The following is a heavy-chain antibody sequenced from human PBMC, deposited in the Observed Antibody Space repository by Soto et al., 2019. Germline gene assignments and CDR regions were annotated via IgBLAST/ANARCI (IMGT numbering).Heavy chain of an antibody. Sequence: GGSLRLSCAASGFTFSNAWMSWVRQAPGKGLEWVGRIKSKTDGGTTDYAAPVEGRFTISRDDSKNTLYLQMNSLKTEDTAVYYCTTDVLYDYVWGSSANDYWGQGTLVTVSS. D-gene: IGHD3-16*01. CDR2: IKSKTDGGTT. CDR1: GFTFSNAW. V-gene: IGHV3-15*01. J-gene: IGHJ4*02. CDR3: TTDVLYDYVWGSSANDY.